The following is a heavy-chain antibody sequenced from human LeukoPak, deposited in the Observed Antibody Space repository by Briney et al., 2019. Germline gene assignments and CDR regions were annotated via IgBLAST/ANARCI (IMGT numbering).Heavy chain of an antibody. CDR2: MNPNSGAT. J-gene: IGHJ6*02. Sequence: ASVKVSCKASGYTFTSYDSNWLRQATGQGPEWMGWMNPNSGATGYAQKFQGRVTMTRSASINTAYMELSNLRSEDTAVYYCASTGGCSSTSCYYYYGMDVWGQGTTVTVSS. CDR3: ASTGGCSSTSCYYYYGMDV. CDR1: GYTFTSYD. D-gene: IGHD2-2*01. V-gene: IGHV1-8*01.